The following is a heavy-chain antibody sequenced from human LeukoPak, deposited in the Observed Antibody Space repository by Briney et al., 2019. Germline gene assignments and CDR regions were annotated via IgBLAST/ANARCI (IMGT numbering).Heavy chain of an antibody. CDR1: GGTFSSYA. D-gene: IGHD3-22*01. J-gene: IGHJ5*02. CDR3: ARALGSSGYYYVNWFDP. V-gene: IGHV1-69*05. CDR2: IIPIFGTA. Sequence: ASVKVSCKASGGTFSSYAISWVRQAPGQGLEWMGGIIPIFGTANYAQKFQGRVTITTDESTSTAYMELGSLRSEDTAVYYCARALGSSGYYYVNWFDPWGQGTLVTVSS.